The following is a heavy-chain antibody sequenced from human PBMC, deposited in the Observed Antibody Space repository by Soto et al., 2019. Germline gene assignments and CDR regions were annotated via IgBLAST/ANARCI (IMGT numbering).Heavy chain of an antibody. CDR2: INAGNGNT. J-gene: IGHJ6*02. Sequence: QIQLMQSGAEVKKPGASVKVSCKASGYTFTSYGIHWVRQAPGQRLEWTGWINAGNGNTKYSEKFQGRVPINRYTSASTAYLELSSLRSEDTAVYYCARDPNDSSAYYHHYYYGMDVWGQGTTVTVSS. D-gene: IGHD3-22*01. CDR3: ARDPNDSSAYYHHYYYGMDV. V-gene: IGHV1-3*01. CDR1: GYTFTSYG.